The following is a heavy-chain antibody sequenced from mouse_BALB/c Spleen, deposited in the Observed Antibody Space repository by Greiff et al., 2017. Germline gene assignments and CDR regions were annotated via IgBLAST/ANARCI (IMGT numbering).Heavy chain of an antibody. V-gene: IGHV1-77*01. D-gene: IGHD1-2*01. Sequence: VQLQQSGPELVKPGASVKMSCKASGYTFTDYVISWVKQRTGQGLEWIGEIYPGSGSTYYNEKFKGKATLTADKSSNTAYMQLSSLTSEDSAVYYCARPHYDGVDYWGQGTTLTVSS. CDR3: ARPHYDGVDY. CDR1: GYTFTDYV. J-gene: IGHJ2*01. CDR2: IYPGSGST.